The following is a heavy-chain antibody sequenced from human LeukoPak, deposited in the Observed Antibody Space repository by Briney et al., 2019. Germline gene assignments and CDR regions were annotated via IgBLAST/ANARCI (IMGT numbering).Heavy chain of an antibody. CDR1: GYTFTNYW. Sequence: KRGESLKISCKGSGYTFTNYWIAWVRQMSGKGLEWMGTIYPGDSDTRYSSSFQGQVTISADKSIGTAYLQWSSLKASDTAMYYCARRFGRTTDYWGQGTLVTVSS. CDR2: IYPGDSDT. J-gene: IGHJ4*02. CDR3: ARRFGRTTDY. V-gene: IGHV5-51*01. D-gene: IGHD1-1*01.